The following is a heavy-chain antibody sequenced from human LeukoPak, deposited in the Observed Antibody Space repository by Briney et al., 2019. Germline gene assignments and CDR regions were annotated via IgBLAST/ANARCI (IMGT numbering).Heavy chain of an antibody. CDR1: GFTFSDYY. D-gene: IGHD3-22*01. CDR2: ISSSGSTI. V-gene: IGHV3-11*01. J-gene: IGHJ4*02. CDR3: ARGTYYYDSSGSALDY. Sequence: GGSLRLSCAASGFTFSDYYMSWIRQAPGEGLEWVSYISSSGSTIYYADSVKGRFTISRDNAKNSLYLQMNSLRAEDTAVYYCARGTYYYDSSGSALDYWGQGTLVTVSS.